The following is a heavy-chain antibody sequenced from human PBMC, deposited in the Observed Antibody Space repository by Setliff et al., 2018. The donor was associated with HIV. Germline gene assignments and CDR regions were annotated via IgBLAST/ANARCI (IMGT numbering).Heavy chain of an antibody. J-gene: IGHJ1*01. D-gene: IGHD5-12*01. Sequence: ASVKVSCKVSGYTLTELSMHWVRQAPGKGLEWMGGFDPEDGKTIYAQKFQGRVTMTTDTSTSTAYMDLRSLRSDDTAVYYCARGGMYGYKLSGLVFQHWGQGTLVTVSS. CDR1: GYTLTELS. CDR3: ARGGMYGYKLSGLVFQH. CDR2: FDPEDGKT. V-gene: IGHV1-24*01.